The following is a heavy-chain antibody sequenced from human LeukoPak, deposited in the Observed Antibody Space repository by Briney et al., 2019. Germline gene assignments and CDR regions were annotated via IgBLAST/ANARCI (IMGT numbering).Heavy chain of an antibody. CDR1: GFTFSSYW. CDR2: IKQDGSEK. Sequence: GGSLRLSCVVSGFTFSSYWMSWVRQAPGKGLEWVANIKQDGSEKYYVDSVKGRYTMSRDNAKNSLYLQMNSLRAEDTAVYYCARVQWELRGVGSYFEYWGQGALVTVSS. CDR3: ARVQWELRGVGSYFEY. V-gene: IGHV3-7*01. D-gene: IGHD1-26*01. J-gene: IGHJ4*02.